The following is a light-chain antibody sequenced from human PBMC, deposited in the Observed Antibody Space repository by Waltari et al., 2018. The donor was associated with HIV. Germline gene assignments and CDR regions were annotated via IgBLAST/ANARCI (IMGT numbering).Light chain of an antibody. V-gene: IGKV1-5*03. CDR2: KTS. CDR3: QQYNIDFYS. Sequence: DIQMTQSPSTLSASVGDRVTITCRSSQNITYWLAWYQQKPGKAPKLLIYKTSNLEHGVPSRFSGSGSGTECTLTISSVQPDDFATYYCQQYNIDFYSFGQGTKL. J-gene: IGKJ2*03. CDR1: QNITYW.